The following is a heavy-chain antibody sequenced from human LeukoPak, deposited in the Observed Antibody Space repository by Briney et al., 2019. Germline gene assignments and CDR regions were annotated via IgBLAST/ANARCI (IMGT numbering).Heavy chain of an antibody. CDR2: IYTSGTT. CDR3: ARIPSGSYNQYDY. CDR1: GGSFSGYY. Sequence: SETLSLTCAVYGGSFSGYYWSWIRQSAGKGLEWIGRIYTSGTTNYNPSLRSRVTMSVDTSKNQFSLKLSSVTAADTAVYYCARIPSGSYNQYDYWGQGTLVTVSS. J-gene: IGHJ4*02. V-gene: IGHV4-59*10. D-gene: IGHD1-26*01.